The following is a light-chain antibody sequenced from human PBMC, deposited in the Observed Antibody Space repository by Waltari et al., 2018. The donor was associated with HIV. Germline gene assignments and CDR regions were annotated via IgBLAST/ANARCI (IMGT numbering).Light chain of an antibody. J-gene: IGKJ2*01. Sequence: DIHMTQSPSSLFASIGDRVTITCRASQSISRSLNWYQQRPGKAPKLLIYGASTLQGGVPSRFSGSGSGTDFTLTISGLQFEDFATYLCQQSANTPRYSFGQGTKVEIK. CDR1: QSISRS. CDR3: QQSANTPRYS. CDR2: GAS. V-gene: IGKV1-39*01.